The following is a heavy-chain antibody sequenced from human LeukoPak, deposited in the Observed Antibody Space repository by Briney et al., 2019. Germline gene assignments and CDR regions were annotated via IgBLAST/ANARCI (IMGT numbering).Heavy chain of an antibody. CDR3: ARNPPGESVDY. CDR1: GYTFTSNW. Sequence: GESLKISCKGSGYTFTSNWIGWVRQMPGKGLEWVGIIYPGDSDTRYSPSFQGQVTISADKSISTAYLQWSSLKASDSAMYYCARNPPGESVDYWGQGTLVSVSS. CDR2: IYPGDSDT. V-gene: IGHV5-51*01. D-gene: IGHD1-1*01. J-gene: IGHJ4*02.